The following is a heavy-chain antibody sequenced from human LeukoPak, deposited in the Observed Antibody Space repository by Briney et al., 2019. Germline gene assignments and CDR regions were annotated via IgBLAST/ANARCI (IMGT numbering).Heavy chain of an antibody. D-gene: IGHD3-3*01. Sequence: ASVKVSCKASGYTFTSYDINWVRQATGQGLEWMGWMNPNSGNTGYARKFQGRVTMTRNTSITTAYTELSSLRSEDTAVYYCARGERSGSLVDPWGQGTLVTVSS. J-gene: IGHJ5*02. CDR3: ARGERSGSLVDP. CDR1: GYTFTSYD. CDR2: MNPNSGNT. V-gene: IGHV1-8*01.